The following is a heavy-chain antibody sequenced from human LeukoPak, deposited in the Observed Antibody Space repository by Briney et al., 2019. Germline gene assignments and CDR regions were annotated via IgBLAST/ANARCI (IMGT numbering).Heavy chain of an antibody. Sequence: SETLSLTCTVSGGSISANYWIWMRQPTGKGLEYIGRIYSSGSTNYNPSLKSRVTMSVDTSKNQFSLKLNSVTAADTAIYYCARESNSGWYTGGVDHWGPGTLVTVSS. D-gene: IGHD6-19*01. V-gene: IGHV4-4*07. CDR3: ARESNSGWYTGGVDH. CDR2: IYSSGST. J-gene: IGHJ4*02. CDR1: GGSISANY.